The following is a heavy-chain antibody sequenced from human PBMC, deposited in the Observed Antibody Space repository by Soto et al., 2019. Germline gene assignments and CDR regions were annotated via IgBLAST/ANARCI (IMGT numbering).Heavy chain of an antibody. CDR1: GGSISSGGYS. J-gene: IGHJ4*02. CDR2: IYHSGRT. V-gene: IGHV4-30-2*01. Sequence: QLQLQESGSGLVKPSQTLSLTCAFSGGSISSGGYSWSWIRPPPGKGLEWIGYIYHSGRTYYNPSLQSRVTISVDRSNNQFSLKLSSVTDADTAVYYCARVTDYWGPVTLVTVSS. CDR3: ARVTDY.